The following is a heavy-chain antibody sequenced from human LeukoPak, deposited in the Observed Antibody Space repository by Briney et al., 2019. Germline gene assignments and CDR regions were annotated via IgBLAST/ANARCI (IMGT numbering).Heavy chain of an antibody. CDR3: ARDHNDGDTTHDAFDI. CDR2: IYYSGST. CDR1: GGSFSGYY. Sequence: SETLSLTCAVYGGSFSGYYWSWIRQPPGKGLEWIGSIYYSGSTYYNPSLKSRVTISVDTSKNQFSLKLSSVTAADTAVYYCARDHNDGDTTHDAFDIWGQGTMVTVSS. D-gene: IGHD3-10*01. V-gene: IGHV4-34*01. J-gene: IGHJ3*02.